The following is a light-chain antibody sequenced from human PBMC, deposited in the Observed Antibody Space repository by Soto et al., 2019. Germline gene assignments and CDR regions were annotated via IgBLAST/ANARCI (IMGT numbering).Light chain of an antibody. Sequence: EIVMTRSPATLSVSPGERATLSCRASQSVSSNLAWYQQKPGQAPRLLIYGASTRATGIPARFSGSGSGTEFTLTISSLQSEDFAVYYCPQYNNWPPWTFGQGTKVEIK. CDR3: PQYNNWPPWT. CDR2: GAS. J-gene: IGKJ1*01. CDR1: QSVSSN. V-gene: IGKV3-15*01.